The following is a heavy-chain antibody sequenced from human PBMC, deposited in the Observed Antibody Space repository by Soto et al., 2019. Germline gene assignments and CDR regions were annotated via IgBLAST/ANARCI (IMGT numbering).Heavy chain of an antibody. CDR1: VGSCSGYY. D-gene: IGHD3-10*01. V-gene: IGHV4-34*01. CDR2: INHSGST. Sequence: SETLSLACAVYVGSCSGYYWSWIRQPPGKGLEWIGEINHSGSTNYNPSLKSRVTISVDTSKNQFSLKLSSVTAADTAVYYCARGGKHNNYYGSGTPGGDWFDPWGQGTLVTVSS. J-gene: IGHJ5*02. CDR3: ARGGKHNNYYGSGTPGGDWFDP.